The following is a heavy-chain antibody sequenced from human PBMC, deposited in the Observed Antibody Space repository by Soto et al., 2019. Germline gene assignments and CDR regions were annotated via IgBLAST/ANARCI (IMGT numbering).Heavy chain of an antibody. CDR2: ISYDGSDK. Sequence: QVQLVESGGGVVQPGRSLRLSCAASGFTFSSYGMHWVRQAPGKGLEWVAVISYDGSDKYYADSVQGRFTISRDNCKNTLDLQMNSLRSEDTAVYYCAKVQLERGVYYYGMDVWGQGTTVTVSS. CDR3: AKVQLERGVYYYGMDV. V-gene: IGHV3-30*18. J-gene: IGHJ6*02. CDR1: GFTFSSYG. D-gene: IGHD1-1*01.